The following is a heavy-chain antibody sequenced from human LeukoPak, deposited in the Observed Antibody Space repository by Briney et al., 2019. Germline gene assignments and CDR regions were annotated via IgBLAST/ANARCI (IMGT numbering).Heavy chain of an antibody. CDR1: GFTFSSYW. J-gene: IGHJ6*02. CDR2: INSDGSSS. D-gene: IGHD3-10*01. V-gene: IGHV3-74*01. CDR3: ARVGQLLWFGELMPLSEFYGMDV. Sequence: GGSLRLSCAASGFTFSSYWMHWVRQAPGKGLVWVSRINSDGSSSSYADSVKGRFTISRDNAKNTLYLQMNSLRAEDTAVYYCARVGQLLWFGELMPLSEFYGMDVWGQGTTVTVSS.